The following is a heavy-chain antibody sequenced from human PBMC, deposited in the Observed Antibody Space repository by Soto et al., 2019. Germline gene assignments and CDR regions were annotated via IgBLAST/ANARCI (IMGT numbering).Heavy chain of an antibody. CDR2: IIPIFGTA. CDR1: GGTFSSYA. D-gene: IGHD3-10*01. J-gene: IGHJ3*02. V-gene: IGHV1-69*13. CDR3: ARDWVVRSLFDI. Sequence: GASVKVPCKASGGTFSSYAISWVRQAPGQGLEWMGGIIPIFGTANYAQKFQGRVTITADESTSTAYMELSSLRSEDTAVYYCARDWVVRSLFDIWGQGTMVTVSS.